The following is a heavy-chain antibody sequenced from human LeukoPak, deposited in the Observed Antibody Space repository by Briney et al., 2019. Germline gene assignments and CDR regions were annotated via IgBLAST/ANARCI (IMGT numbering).Heavy chain of an antibody. Sequence: PGGSLRLSCAASGFTFSRHYMTWVRQAPGKGLEWVANIKEDGSEEYYADSVKGRFTISRDNAKNSLYLQMNSLRVEDTAVYYCARDKGYGGVFDYWGQGTLVAVSS. V-gene: IGHV3-7*01. CDR3: ARDKGYGGVFDY. CDR1: GFTFSRHY. D-gene: IGHD4-23*01. J-gene: IGHJ4*02. CDR2: IKEDGSEE.